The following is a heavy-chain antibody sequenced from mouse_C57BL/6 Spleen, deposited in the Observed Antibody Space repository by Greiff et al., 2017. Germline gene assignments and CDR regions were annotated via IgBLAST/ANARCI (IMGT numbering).Heavy chain of an antibody. CDR3: ARGDYGSSYDAMYY. D-gene: IGHD1-1*01. CDR1: GYTFTDYY. J-gene: IGHJ4*01. CDR2: INPYNGGT. V-gene: IGHV1-19*01. Sequence: VQLQQSGPVLVKPGASVKMSCKASGYTFTDYYMNWVKQSHGKSLEWIGVINPYNGGTSYNQKFKGKATLTVDKSSSTAYMELNSLTSEDSAVYYCARGDYGSSYDAMYYWGQGTSVTVAS.